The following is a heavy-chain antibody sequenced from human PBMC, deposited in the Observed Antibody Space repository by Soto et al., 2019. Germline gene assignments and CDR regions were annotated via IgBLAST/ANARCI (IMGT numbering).Heavy chain of an antibody. CDR1: GFSLSTSGVG. V-gene: IGHV2-5*02. J-gene: IGHJ4*02. D-gene: IGHD3-9*01. Sequence: QITLKESGPTLVKPTQTLTLTCTFSGFSLSTSGVGVGWIRQPPGKALEWLALIYWDDDKRYSPSLNSRLTTTQDTPKTHLVLTMTDLDPVDSTSYYSARIVTCYPCYFDYWGQGSLVTVSS. CDR3: ARIVTCYPCYFDY. CDR2: IYWDDDK.